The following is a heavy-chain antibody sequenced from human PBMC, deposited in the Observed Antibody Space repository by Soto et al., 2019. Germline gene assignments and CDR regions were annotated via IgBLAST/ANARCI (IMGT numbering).Heavy chain of an antibody. J-gene: IGHJ4*02. D-gene: IGHD2-15*01. CDR1: GFTFSTYS. CDR2: ISSSSSTI. Sequence: GGSLRLSCAASGFTFSTYSMNWVRQAPGKGLEWVSYISSSSSTIFYTDSVKGRFTVSRDNAKNSLYLQMNSLRAEDTAVYYCAREMAALNYFDYWGQGTLVTVSS. V-gene: IGHV3-48*01. CDR3: AREMAALNYFDY.